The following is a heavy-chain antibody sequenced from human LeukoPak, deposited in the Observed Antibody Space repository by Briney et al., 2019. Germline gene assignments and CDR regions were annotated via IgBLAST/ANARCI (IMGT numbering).Heavy chain of an antibody. CDR2: SAHTGSS. Sequence: SETLSLTCTVSGASVSSYYWSWIRKPPGKGLEWIGFSAHTGSSSYNSSLESRVSISVDKSMNHFSLRLTSVTTADTAVYYCARYYADVNGYYYYYDYWGQGTLVTV. CDR3: ARYYADVNGYYYYYDY. V-gene: IGHV4-59*02. CDR1: GASVSSYY. D-gene: IGHD3-22*01. J-gene: IGHJ4*02.